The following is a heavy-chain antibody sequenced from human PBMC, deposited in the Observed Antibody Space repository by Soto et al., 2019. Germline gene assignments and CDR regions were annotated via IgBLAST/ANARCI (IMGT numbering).Heavy chain of an antibody. Sequence: SETLSLTCTVSGGSISSGGYYWSWIRQHPGKGLEWIGYIYYSGSTYYNPSLKSRVTISVDTSKNQFSLKLSSVTAADTAVYYCARGREAYGSGSARDFDYWGQGTLVTVSS. CDR2: IYYSGST. D-gene: IGHD3-10*01. J-gene: IGHJ4*02. V-gene: IGHV4-31*03. CDR3: ARGREAYGSGSARDFDY. CDR1: GGSISSGGYY.